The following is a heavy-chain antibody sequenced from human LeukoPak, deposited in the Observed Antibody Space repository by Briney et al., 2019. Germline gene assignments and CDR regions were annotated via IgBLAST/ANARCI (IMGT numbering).Heavy chain of an antibody. J-gene: IGHJ4*02. CDR1: GFTFTSYW. CDR2: INSDGTST. CDR3: ARGAPFDY. D-gene: IGHD1-26*01. V-gene: IGHV3-74*01. Sequence: PGGSLRLSCAASGFTFTSYWMHWVRQAPGKGLVWVSRINSDGTSTSYAGSVKGRFTISRDNAKNMLYLEMNSLRVDDTSVYYCARGAPFDYWGQGTLVTVSS.